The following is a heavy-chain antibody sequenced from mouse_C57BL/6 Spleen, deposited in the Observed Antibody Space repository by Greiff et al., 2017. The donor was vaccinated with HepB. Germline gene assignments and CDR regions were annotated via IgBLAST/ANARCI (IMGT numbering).Heavy chain of an antibody. J-gene: IGHJ4*01. D-gene: IGHD1-1*02. CDR2: IDPSDSYT. V-gene: IGHV1-69*01. CDR1: GYTFTSYW. CDR3: ARTEGGGYAIDY. Sequence: QVQLQQPGAELVMPGASVKLSCKASGYTFTSYWMHWVKQRPGQGLEWIGEIDPSDSYTNYNQKFKGKSTLTVDKSSSTAYMQLSSLTSEDSAGYYCARTEGGGYAIDYWGQGTSVTVSS.